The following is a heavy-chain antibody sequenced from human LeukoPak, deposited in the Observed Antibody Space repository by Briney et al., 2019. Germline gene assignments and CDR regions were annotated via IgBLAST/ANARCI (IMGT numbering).Heavy chain of an antibody. CDR3: ARDFHGSGPDY. V-gene: IGHV3-21*01. J-gene: IGHJ4*02. CDR1: GFSFSSYR. CDR2: ISSSSSYK. Sequence: GGSLRLSCAASGFSFSSYRMNWVRQAPGKGLEWVSSISSSSSYKYYADSVKGRFTISRDNAKNSLYLQMNSLRAEDTAVYYCARDFHGSGPDYWGQGTLVTVSS. D-gene: IGHD3-10*01.